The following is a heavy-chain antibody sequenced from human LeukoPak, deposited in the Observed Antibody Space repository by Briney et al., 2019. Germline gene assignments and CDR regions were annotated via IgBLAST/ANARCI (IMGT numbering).Heavy chain of an antibody. Sequence: GGSLRLSCAASGFTFSSYSMNWVRQAPGKGLEWVSSISSSSSYIYYADSVKGRFTISRDSAKNSLYLQMNSLRAEDTAVYYCARTYSGSYLAPDYWGQGTLVTVSS. J-gene: IGHJ4*02. CDR1: GFTFSSYS. CDR3: ARTYSGSYLAPDY. CDR2: ISSSSSYI. D-gene: IGHD1-26*01. V-gene: IGHV3-21*01.